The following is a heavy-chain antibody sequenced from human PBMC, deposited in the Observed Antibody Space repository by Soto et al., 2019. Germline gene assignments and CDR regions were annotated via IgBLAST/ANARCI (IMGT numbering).Heavy chain of an antibody. CDR2: INSDGSST. Sequence: EVQLVESGGGLVQPGGSLRLSCAASGFTFSSYWMHWVRQAPGKGLVWVSRINSDGSSTSYADSVKDRFTISRDNAKNTLYLQMNSLRAEDTAVYYCARVQPPRYMSWSINYYGMDVWGQGTTVTVSS. CDR1: GFTFSSYW. D-gene: IGHD6-6*01. CDR3: ARVQPPRYMSWSINYYGMDV. V-gene: IGHV3-74*01. J-gene: IGHJ6*02.